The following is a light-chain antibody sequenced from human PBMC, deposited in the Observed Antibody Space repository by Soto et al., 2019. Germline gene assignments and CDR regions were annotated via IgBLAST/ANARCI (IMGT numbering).Light chain of an antibody. J-gene: IGKJ4*01. CDR3: LQDHNLLT. CDR2: AVS. Sequence: AIEMTQSPSSLSASVGDRVTITCRASQGIGSDLAWYQQRPGKAPKLLIYAVSSLQNGVPSRFSGSGSGTDFTLTISSLQPEDFASYYCLQDHNLLTFVGGTKVETK. CDR1: QGIGSD. V-gene: IGKV1-6*01.